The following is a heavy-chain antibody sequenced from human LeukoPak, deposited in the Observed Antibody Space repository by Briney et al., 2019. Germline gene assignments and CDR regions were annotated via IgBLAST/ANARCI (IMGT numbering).Heavy chain of an antibody. CDR3: ARMEIVATLKFYYYYGMDV. CDR2: MNPNSGNT. V-gene: IGHV1-8*01. Sequence: ASVKVSCKASGYTFTSYDINWGRQATGQGLEWMGWMNPNSGNTGYAQKFQGRVTMTRNTSISTAYMELSSLRSEDTAVYYCARMEIVATLKFYYYYGMDVWGQGTTVTVSS. J-gene: IGHJ6*02. CDR1: GYTFTSYD. D-gene: IGHD5-12*01.